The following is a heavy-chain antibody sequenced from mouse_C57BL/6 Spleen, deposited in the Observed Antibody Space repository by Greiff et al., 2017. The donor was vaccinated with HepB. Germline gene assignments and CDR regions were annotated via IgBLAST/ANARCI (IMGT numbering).Heavy chain of an antibody. D-gene: IGHD3-2*02. Sequence: EVQLVESEGGLVQPGSSMKLSCTASGFTFSDYYMAWVRQVPEKGLEWVANINYDGSSTYYLDSLKSRFIISRDNAKNILYLQMSSLKSEDTATYYCARDQDYLDYWGQGTTLTVSS. J-gene: IGHJ2*01. CDR2: INYDGSST. CDR3: ARDQDYLDY. CDR1: GFTFSDYY. V-gene: IGHV5-16*01.